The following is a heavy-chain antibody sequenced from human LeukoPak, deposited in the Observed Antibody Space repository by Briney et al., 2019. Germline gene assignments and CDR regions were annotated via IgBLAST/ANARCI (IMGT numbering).Heavy chain of an antibody. CDR3: AKPRTTMLRDFHY. CDR2: ISGSGYST. J-gene: IGHJ4*02. D-gene: IGHD5-18*01. Sequence: GGSLRLSCAASGFTFSSYAMSWVRQAPGKGLEWVSSISGSGYSTYSADSVKGRFTISTDTSKSTLYLQINSLRAEDTAVYYSAKPRTTMLRDFHYWGQGTLVTVSS. V-gene: IGHV3-23*01. CDR1: GFTFSSYA.